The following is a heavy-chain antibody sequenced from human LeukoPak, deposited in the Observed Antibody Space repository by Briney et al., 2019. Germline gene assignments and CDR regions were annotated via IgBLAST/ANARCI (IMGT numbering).Heavy chain of an antibody. Sequence: KLGESLKISCKVSGYSFTSYWIAWVRQVPGKGLEWLGIIYLADSDTRYSPSFQGQVTISADKSINTAYLQWSSLKASDTAMYYCARHGGVDTALTVWGQGTLVTVSS. CDR2: IYLADSDT. CDR3: ARHGGVDTALTV. CDR1: GYSFTSYW. V-gene: IGHV5-51*01. J-gene: IGHJ4*02. D-gene: IGHD5-18*01.